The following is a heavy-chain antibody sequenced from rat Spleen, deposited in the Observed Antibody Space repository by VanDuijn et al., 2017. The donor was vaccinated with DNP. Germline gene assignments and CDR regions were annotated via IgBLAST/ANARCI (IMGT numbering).Heavy chain of an antibody. CDR1: GFTFRDYY. CDR3: AKDGRAMDA. V-gene: IGHV5-20*01. CDR2: ISYDGGST. J-gene: IGHJ4*01. Sequence: EVQLVESGGGLVQPGRSLKLSCAASGFTFRDYYMAWVRQAPTKGLEWVAYISYDGGSTFYRDSVKGRFTISRDNAKSTLYLQMESLRSEDTATYYCAKDGRAMDAWGQGTSVTVSS.